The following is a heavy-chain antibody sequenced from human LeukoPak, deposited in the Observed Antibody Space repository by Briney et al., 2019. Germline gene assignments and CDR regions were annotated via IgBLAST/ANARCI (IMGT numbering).Heavy chain of an antibody. V-gene: IGHV1-8*01. CDR1: GYTFTSYD. J-gene: IGHJ5*02. CDR3: AVTTFILNSREPYNWFDP. D-gene: IGHD4-11*01. Sequence: ASVKVSCKASGYTFTSYDINWVRQATGQGLEWMGWMNPNSGNTGYAQKFQGRVTMTRNTSISTAYMELSSLRSEDTAVYYCAVTTFILNSREPYNWFDPWGQGTLVTVSS. CDR2: MNPNSGNT.